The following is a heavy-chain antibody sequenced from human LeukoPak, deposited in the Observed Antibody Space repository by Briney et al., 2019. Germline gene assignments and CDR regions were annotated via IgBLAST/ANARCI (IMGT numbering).Heavy chain of an antibody. Sequence: SSSSSYTNYADSLKGRFTISRDNAKNSLYLQMNSLRAEDTAVYSCARANNSGSGSWPAGFAPWGQGTLVSVSS. V-gene: IGHV3-11*06. D-gene: IGHD3-10*01. J-gene: IGHJ5*02. CDR3: ARANNSGSGSWPAGFAP. CDR2: SSSSSYT.